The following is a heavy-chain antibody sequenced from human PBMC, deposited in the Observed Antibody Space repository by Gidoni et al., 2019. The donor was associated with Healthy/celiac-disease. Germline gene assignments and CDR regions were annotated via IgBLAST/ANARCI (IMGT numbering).Heavy chain of an antibody. CDR1: GFTFDDYA. D-gene: IGHD3-10*01. J-gene: IGHJ4*02. CDR2: ISWNSGSI. CDR3: AKDHYGSGSYYNEFDY. V-gene: IGHV3-9*01. Sequence: EVQLVESGGGLVQPGRSLRLSCAASGFTFDDYAMHWVRQAPGKGLEWVSGISWNSGSIGYADSVKGRFTISRDNAKNSLYLQMNSLRAEDTALYYCAKDHYGSGSYYNEFDYWGQGTLVTVSS.